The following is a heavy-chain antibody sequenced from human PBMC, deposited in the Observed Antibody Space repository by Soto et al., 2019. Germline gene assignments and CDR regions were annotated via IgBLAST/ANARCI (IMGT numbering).Heavy chain of an antibody. V-gene: IGHV1-8*01. J-gene: IGHJ3*01. Sequence: QVQLVQSGAEVRRPGTSVMVSCKTSGYTFTDYDINWVRQATGQGREWMGWMNPNSGNTDYAQKFQGRVSMTRNTATSTAYMELISLRSDDTAIYYFARDSSTTNPVWGQGTMVTVSS. CDR1: GYTFTDYD. D-gene: IGHD2-2*01. CDR2: MNPNSGNT. CDR3: ARDSSTTNPV.